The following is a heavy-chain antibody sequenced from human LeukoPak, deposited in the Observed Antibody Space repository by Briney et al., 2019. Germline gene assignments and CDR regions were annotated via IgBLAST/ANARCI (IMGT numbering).Heavy chain of an antibody. V-gene: IGHV3-23*01. CDR1: GFTFSSYA. CDR3: AKGGRTWDY. CDR2: IRGSGGNT. D-gene: IGHD1-1*01. Sequence: GGSLRLSCAASGFTFSSYAMSWVRQAPGKGLEWVAAIRGSGGNTYYADSVRGRFTISRDNSKNTLYLQMNSLRAEDTAVYYCAKGGRTWDYWGQGTMVTVSS. J-gene: IGHJ4*02.